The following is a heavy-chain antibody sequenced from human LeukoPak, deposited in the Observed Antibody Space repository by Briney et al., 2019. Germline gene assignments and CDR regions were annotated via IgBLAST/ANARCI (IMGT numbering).Heavy chain of an antibody. V-gene: IGHV4-59*01. CDR1: GGSISSYY. J-gene: IGHJ5*02. CDR2: IYYSGST. D-gene: IGHD2-2*01. CDR3: AIYEGPYCSSTSCYANWFDP. Sequence: SETLSLTCTVSGGSISSYYWSWIRQPPGKGLEWIGYIYYSGSTNYNPSLKSRVTISVDTSKNQFSLKLSSVTAADTAVYYCAIYEGPYCSSTSCYANWFDPWGQGTLVTVSS.